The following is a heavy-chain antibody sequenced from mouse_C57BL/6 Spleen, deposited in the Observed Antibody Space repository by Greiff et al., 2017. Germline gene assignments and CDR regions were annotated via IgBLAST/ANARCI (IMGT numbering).Heavy chain of an antibody. V-gene: IGHV1-76*01. J-gene: IGHJ1*03. CDR2: IYPGSGNT. CDR1: GYTFTDYY. Sequence: VQLQQSGAELVRPGASVKLSCKASGYTFTDYYINWVKQRPGQGLEWIARIYPGSGNTYYNAKFKGKATLTAEKYSSTAYMQLSSLTSEDSAVYFCARGRYYYGSAYFDVWGTGTTVTVAS. CDR3: ARGRYYYGSAYFDV. D-gene: IGHD1-1*01.